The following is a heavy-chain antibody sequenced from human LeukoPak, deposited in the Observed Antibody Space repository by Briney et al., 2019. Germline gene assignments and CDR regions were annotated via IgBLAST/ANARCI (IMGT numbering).Heavy chain of an antibody. V-gene: IGHV1-2*02. CDR3: ARVLPHPPKTYYYDSSGYYDAFDI. J-gene: IGHJ3*02. Sequence: GASVKVSCEASGYTFTGYYMHWVRQAPGQGLEWMGWINPNSGGTNYAQKFQGRVTMTRDTSISTAYMELSRLRSDDTAVYYCARVLPHPPKTYYYDSSGYYDAFDIWGQGTMVTVSS. CDR2: INPNSGGT. CDR1: GYTFTGYY. D-gene: IGHD3-22*01.